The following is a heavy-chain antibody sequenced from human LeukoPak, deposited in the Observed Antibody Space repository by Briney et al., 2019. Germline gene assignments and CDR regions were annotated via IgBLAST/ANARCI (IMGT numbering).Heavy chain of an antibody. Sequence: GGSLRLSCAASGFTFSIYSMNWVRQAPGKGLEWVSYISSSSTIYYADSVKGRFTISRDNAKNSLYLQMNSLRAEDTAVYYCASGAGYYYGSGSHLGWFDPWGQGTLVTVSS. J-gene: IGHJ5*02. CDR2: ISSSSTI. CDR1: GFTFSIYS. D-gene: IGHD3-10*01. CDR3: ASGAGYYYGSGSHLGWFDP. V-gene: IGHV3-48*01.